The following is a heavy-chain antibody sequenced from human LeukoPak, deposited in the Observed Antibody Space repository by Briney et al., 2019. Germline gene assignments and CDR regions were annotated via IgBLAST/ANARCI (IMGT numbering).Heavy chain of an antibody. V-gene: IGHV3-9*01. D-gene: IGHD6-6*01. CDR3: AKDRFSSSSWYMDV. Sequence: GGSLRLSCAASGFTFDDYAMHWVRQAPGKGLEWVSGISWNSGSIGYADSVKGRFTISRDNAKNSLYLQMNSLRAEDTALYYCAKDRFSSSSWYMDVWGKGTTVTVSS. CDR2: ISWNSGSI. CDR1: GFTFDDYA. J-gene: IGHJ6*03.